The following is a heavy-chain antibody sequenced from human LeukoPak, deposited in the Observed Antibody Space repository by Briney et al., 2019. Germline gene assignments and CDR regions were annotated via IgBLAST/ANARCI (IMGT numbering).Heavy chain of an antibody. D-gene: IGHD3-16*01. CDR3: ASRRRLGAFDI. J-gene: IGHJ3*02. CDR2: IYYSGSI. Sequence: SETLSLTCAVSGGSISSGGYSWSWIRQPPGKGLEWIGYIYYSGSIYYNPSLKSRVTISVDTSKNQFSLKLSSVTAADTAVYYCASRRRLGAFDIWGQGTMVTVSS. CDR1: GGSISSGGYS. V-gene: IGHV4-30-4*07.